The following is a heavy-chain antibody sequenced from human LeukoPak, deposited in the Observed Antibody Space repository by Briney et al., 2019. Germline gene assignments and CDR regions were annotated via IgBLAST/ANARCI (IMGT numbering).Heavy chain of an antibody. CDR2: MTGSGGVT. J-gene: IGHJ4*02. CDR3: ARGPPFDY. CDR1: GINFGNYV. V-gene: IGHV3-23*01. Sequence: TGGSLRLSCAASGINFGNYVMTWVRQAPGKGLEWVSGMTGSGGVTYYADSVEGRFTISRDNSNNTLFLHMNSLRAEDTAVYYCARGPPFDYWGQGTVVTVSS.